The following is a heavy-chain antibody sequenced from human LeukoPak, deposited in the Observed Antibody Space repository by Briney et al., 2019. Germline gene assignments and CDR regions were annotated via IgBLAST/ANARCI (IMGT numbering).Heavy chain of an antibody. Sequence: SGTLSLTCAVSGVSISSSNWWSGVRQPPGKGLEWIGEIYHSGSTNYNPSLKSRVTISVDKSKNQFSLKLSSVTAADTAVYYCARDSRYCSGGSCYVYYYYGMDVWGKGTTVTVSS. CDR1: GVSISSSNW. CDR3: ARDSRYCSGGSCYVYYYYGMDV. CDR2: IYHSGST. V-gene: IGHV4-4*02. J-gene: IGHJ6*04. D-gene: IGHD2-15*01.